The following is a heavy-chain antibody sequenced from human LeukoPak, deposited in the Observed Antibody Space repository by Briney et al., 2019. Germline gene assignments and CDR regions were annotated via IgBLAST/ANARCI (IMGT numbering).Heavy chain of an antibody. CDR1: GFTFSTYS. J-gene: IGHJ4*02. CDR2: ISSSSSYI. D-gene: IGHD2-2*01. V-gene: IGHV3-21*04. Sequence: GGSLRLSCAASGFTFSTYSMNWVRQTPGKGLEWVSSISSSSSYIYYADSVKGRFTISRDDSKNTLYLQMNSLRAEDTAVYYCARDSPVVPAAMVYWGQGTLVTVSS. CDR3: ARDSPVVPAAMVY.